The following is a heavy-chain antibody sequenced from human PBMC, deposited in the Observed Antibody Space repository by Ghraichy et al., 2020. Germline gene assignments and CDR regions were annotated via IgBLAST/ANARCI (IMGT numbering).Heavy chain of an antibody. CDR1: GDNVSSNTAA. CDR3: AREIEVLSSYYYHHMDV. CDR2: TFYKSKWNN. D-gene: IGHD2-21*01. V-gene: IGHV6-1*01. Sequence: SQTLSLTCAISGDNVSSNTAAWTWIRQSPSRGLEWLGRTFYKSKWNNDYDISVKSRITINPDTSTNQFSLHLNSVTPEDTAIYYCAREIEVLSSYYYHHMDVWGQGTTVTVSS. J-gene: IGHJ6*02.